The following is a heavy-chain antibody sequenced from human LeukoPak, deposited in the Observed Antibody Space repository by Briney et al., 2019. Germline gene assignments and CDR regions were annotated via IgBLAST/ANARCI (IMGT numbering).Heavy chain of an antibody. CDR3: AKSFRLLYRSY. J-gene: IGHJ4*02. CDR1: GFTFSSYG. CDR2: IRYDGSNK. V-gene: IGHV3-30*02. Sequence: GGSLRLSCAASGFTFSSYGMHWVRQAPGKGLEWVAFIRYDGSNKYYADSVKGRFTISRDNSKNTLYLQMNILRAEDTAVYYCAKSFRLLYRSYWGQGTLVTVSS. D-gene: IGHD2-21*01.